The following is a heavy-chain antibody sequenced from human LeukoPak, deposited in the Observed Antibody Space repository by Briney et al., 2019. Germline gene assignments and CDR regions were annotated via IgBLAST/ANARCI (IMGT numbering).Heavy chain of an antibody. J-gene: IGHJ3*02. V-gene: IGHV4-39*01. CDR1: GGSISSSSYY. D-gene: IGHD1-26*01. CDR2: IYYSGST. Sequence: SETLSLTCTVSGGSISSSSYYWGWIRQPPGKGLEWIGNIYYSGSTYYNPSLKSRVTISVDTSKNQFSLKLSSATAADTAVYYCARSSGSYNAFHIWGQGTMVTVSS. CDR3: ARSSGSYNAFHI.